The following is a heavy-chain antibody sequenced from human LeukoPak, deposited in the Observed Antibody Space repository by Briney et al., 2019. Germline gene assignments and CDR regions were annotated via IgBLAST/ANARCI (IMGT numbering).Heavy chain of an antibody. CDR2: IYTSGST. Sequence: PSETLSLTCFVSGGSISGYYWSWIRQPAGKGLEWIGRIYTSGSTNYNPSLKSRVTISVDTSKNQFSLKLSSVTAADTAVYYCARGVIAGYSYGGDYWGQGTLVTVSS. J-gene: IGHJ4*02. V-gene: IGHV4-4*07. CDR3: ARGVIAGYSYGGDY. CDR1: GGSISGYY. D-gene: IGHD5-18*01.